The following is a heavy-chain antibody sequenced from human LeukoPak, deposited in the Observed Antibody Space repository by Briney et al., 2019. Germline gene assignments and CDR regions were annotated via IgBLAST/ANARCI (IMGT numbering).Heavy chain of an antibody. CDR3: ARRPRNSGNYGGPSGLDF. J-gene: IGHJ4*02. CDR1: GGSISSGGYY. D-gene: IGHD4-23*01. Sequence: SETLSLTRTVSGGSISSGGYYWSWIRQPPGKGPEWIGEITDAGSTNYNPSLKSRVTVSVDTSKNQFSLKLNSMTAADTAVYYCARRPRNSGNYGGPSGLDFWGQGTRVIVSS. CDR2: ITDAGST. V-gene: IGHV4-39*07.